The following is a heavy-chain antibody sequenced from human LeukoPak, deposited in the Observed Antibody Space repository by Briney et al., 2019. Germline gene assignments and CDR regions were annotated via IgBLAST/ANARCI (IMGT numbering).Heavy chain of an antibody. CDR1: GFTFSSYS. J-gene: IGHJ4*02. V-gene: IGHV3-74*01. Sequence: LAGGSLRLSCAASGFTFSSYSMNWVRLVPGKGLVWVSRINSDGSITDYADSVKGRFTISRDNAKNALYLQMNSLGAEDTAMYYCVRLNVVTPFDCWGQGTLVTVSS. CDR3: VRLNVVTPFDC. D-gene: IGHD3-22*01. CDR2: INSDGSIT.